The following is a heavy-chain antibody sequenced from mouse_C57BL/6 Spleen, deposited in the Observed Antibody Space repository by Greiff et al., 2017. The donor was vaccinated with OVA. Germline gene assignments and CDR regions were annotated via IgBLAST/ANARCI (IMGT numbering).Heavy chain of an antibody. CDR2: ISYDGSN. V-gene: IGHV3-6*01. CDR1: GYSITSGYY. D-gene: IGHD2-1*01. Sequence: ESGPGLVKPSQSLSLTCSVTGYSITSGYYWNWIRQFPGNKLEWMGYISYDGSNNYNPSLKNRISITRDTTKNQFFLKLNTVTTEDTATYYCARVYRGFDYWGQGTTLTVSS. CDR3: ARVYRGFDY. J-gene: IGHJ2*01.